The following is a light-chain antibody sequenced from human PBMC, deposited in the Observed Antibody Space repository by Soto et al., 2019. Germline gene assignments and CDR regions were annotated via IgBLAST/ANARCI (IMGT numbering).Light chain of an antibody. J-gene: IGLJ7*01. CDR3: CSYVGSDTYVI. CDR1: SSDVVGYIL. V-gene: IGLV2-23*01. CDR2: EGR. Sequence: QAVVTQPASVSGSPGQSITISCTGTSSDVVGYILVSWYQLHPDKAPKLMIYEGRKRPSGVSNRFSGSKSGNTASLTISGLQPEDEAHYYCCSYVGSDTYVIFGGGTQLTVL.